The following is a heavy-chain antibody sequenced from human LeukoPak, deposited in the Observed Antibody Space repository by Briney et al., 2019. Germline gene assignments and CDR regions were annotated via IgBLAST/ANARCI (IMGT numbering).Heavy chain of an antibody. V-gene: IGHV3-33*01. CDR3: AREQTTMVRGVLTFDI. Sequence: GGSLRLSCAASGFTFSSYGMHWVRQAPGKGLEWVAVIWYDGSNKYYADSVKGRFTISRDNSKNTLYLQMNSLRAEDTAVYYCAREQTTMVRGVLTFDIWGQGTMVNVSS. CDR2: IWYDGSNK. D-gene: IGHD3-10*01. CDR1: GFTFSSYG. J-gene: IGHJ3*02.